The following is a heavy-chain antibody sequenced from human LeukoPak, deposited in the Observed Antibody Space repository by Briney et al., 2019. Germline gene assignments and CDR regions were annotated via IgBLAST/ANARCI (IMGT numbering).Heavy chain of an antibody. CDR2: IYYSGST. CDR1: GFTFSSYA. D-gene: IGHD3-10*01. V-gene: IGHV4-59*01. Sequence: GSLRLSCAASGFTFSSYAMYWVRQAPGKGLEWIGYIYYSGSTNYNPSLKSRVTISVDTSKNQFSLKLSSVTAADTAVYYCARELLWFGELFWPWGQGTLVTVSS. CDR3: ARELLWFGELFWP. J-gene: IGHJ5*02.